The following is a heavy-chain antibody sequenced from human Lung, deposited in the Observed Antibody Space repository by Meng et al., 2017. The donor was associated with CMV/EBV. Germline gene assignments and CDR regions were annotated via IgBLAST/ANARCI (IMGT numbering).Heavy chain of an antibody. CDR3: ARFVDTAMATGWFDP. CDR2: INPNSGGT. V-gene: IGHV1-2*02. J-gene: IGHJ5*02. D-gene: IGHD5-18*01. CDR1: GYTCTGYY. Sequence: SGYTCTGYYMHWVRQAPGQGLEWMGWINPNSGGTNYAQKFQGRVTMTRDTSISTAYMELSRLRSDDTAVYYCARFVDTAMATGWFDPWGQGTLVTVSS.